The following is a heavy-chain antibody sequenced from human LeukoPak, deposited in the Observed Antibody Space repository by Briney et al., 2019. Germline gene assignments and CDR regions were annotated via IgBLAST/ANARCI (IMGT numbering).Heavy chain of an antibody. CDR3: ARPTGEMATIGSIDY. CDR2: IYPGDSDT. D-gene: IGHD5-24*01. J-gene: IGHJ4*02. CDR1: VYRFTLYW. Sequence: GESLKISCQGSVYRFTLYWIGWVRQMPGKGLEWMGIIYPGDSDTRYSPSFQGQVTISADKSISTAYLQWSSLTASDTAMNLCARPTGEMATIGSIDYWGQGTLVTVSS. V-gene: IGHV5-51*01.